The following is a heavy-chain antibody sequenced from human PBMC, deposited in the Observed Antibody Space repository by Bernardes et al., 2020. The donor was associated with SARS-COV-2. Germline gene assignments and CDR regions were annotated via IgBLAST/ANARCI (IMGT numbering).Heavy chain of an antibody. CDR3: ARHMMASITVVGVVRAGNWFDP. D-gene: IGHD3-3*01. Sequence: SETLSLTCTVSGGSISSSSYYWGWIRQPPGKGLEWIGSIYYSGSTYYNPSLKSRVTISVDTSKNQFSLKLSSVTAADTAVYYFARHMMASITVVGVVRAGNWFDPCGQGTLVTVSS. CDR2: IYYSGST. CDR1: GGSISSSSYY. J-gene: IGHJ5*02. V-gene: IGHV4-39*01.